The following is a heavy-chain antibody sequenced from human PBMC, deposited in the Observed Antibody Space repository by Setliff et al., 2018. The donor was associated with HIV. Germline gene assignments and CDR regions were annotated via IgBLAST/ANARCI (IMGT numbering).Heavy chain of an antibody. J-gene: IGHJ6*02. CDR1: GFTFSSYS. CDR3: ARDQGNYVPLGYYYGMDV. D-gene: IGHD1-7*01. CDR2: ISSSSSPI. Sequence: LRLSCAASGFTFSSYSMNWVRQAPGKGLEWVSYISSSSSPIFYADSVKGRFTISRDNAKNSLYLQMNSLRAEDTAVYYCARDQGNYVPLGYYYGMDVWGQGTTVTVSS. V-gene: IGHV3-48*01.